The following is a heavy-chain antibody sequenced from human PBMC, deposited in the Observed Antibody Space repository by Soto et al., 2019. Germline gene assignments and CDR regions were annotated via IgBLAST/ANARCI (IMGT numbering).Heavy chain of an antibody. CDR1: GGTFSSYA. V-gene: IGHV1-69*13. CDR3: ARGLITTDAFDI. D-gene: IGHD3-3*01. Sequence: ASVKVSCKASGGTFSSYAISWVRQAPGRGLEWMGGIIPIFGTANYAQKFQGRVTITADESTSTAYMELSSLRSEDTAVYYCARGLITTDAFDIWGQGTMVTVSS. CDR2: IIPIFGTA. J-gene: IGHJ3*02.